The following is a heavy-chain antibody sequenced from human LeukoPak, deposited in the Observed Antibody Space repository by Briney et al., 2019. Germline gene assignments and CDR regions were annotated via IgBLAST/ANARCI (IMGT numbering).Heavy chain of an antibody. J-gene: IGHJ4*02. V-gene: IGHV1-2*02. CDR2: INPNSGGT. D-gene: IGHD2-15*01. CDR3: ARESPFYCSGGSCYFY. Sequence: ASLKFSCKASGYTFTGYYMHWVRQAPGQGLEGMGWINPNSGGTNYAQKFQGRVTTTRDTSISTAYMELSRLRSDDTAVYYCARESPFYCSGGSCYFYWGQGTLVTVSS. CDR1: GYTFTGYY.